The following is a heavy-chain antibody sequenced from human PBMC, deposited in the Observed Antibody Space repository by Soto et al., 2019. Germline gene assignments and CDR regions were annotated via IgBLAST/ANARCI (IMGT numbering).Heavy chain of an antibody. CDR1: GASIISGDYC. V-gene: IGHV4-30-4*01. Sequence: PSETLSLTCTVSGASIISGDYCCICIRQSPWKGLEWIGYIYDSGSSYYNPSLKSRVTMSVDTSKNQFSLKLRSVTAADTAVYYCAREKGYISGPKNFDYWGQGTLVTVSS. CDR3: AREKGYISGPKNFDY. D-gene: IGHD5-12*01. CDR2: IYDSGSS. J-gene: IGHJ4*02.